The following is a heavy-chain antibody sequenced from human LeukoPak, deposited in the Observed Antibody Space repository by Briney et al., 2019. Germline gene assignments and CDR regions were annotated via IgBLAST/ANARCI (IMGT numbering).Heavy chain of an antibody. J-gene: IGHJ4*02. CDR1: GFTFSSYS. Sequence: KSGGSLRLSCAASGFTFSSYSMNWVRQAPGKGLEWVSSISSSSSYIYYADSVKGRFTISRGNAKNSLYLQMNSLRAEDTAVYYCARDKKTDDYGDYWPWVVDYWGQGTLVTVSS. CDR2: ISSSSSYI. D-gene: IGHD4-17*01. CDR3: ARDKKTDDYGDYWPWVVDY. V-gene: IGHV3-21*06.